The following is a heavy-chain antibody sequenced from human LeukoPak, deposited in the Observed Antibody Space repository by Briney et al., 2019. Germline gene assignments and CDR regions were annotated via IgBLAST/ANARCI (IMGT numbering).Heavy chain of an antibody. Sequence: ASVKVSCKASGGTFSSYAISWVRQAPGQGLEWMGGIIPIFGTANYAQKFQGRVTITADESTSTAYMELSRLRSDDTAVYYCARTPGGPYYYMDVWGKGTTVTISS. V-gene: IGHV1-69*13. CDR2: IIPIFGTA. CDR1: GGTFSSYA. D-gene: IGHD2-15*01. J-gene: IGHJ6*03. CDR3: ARTPGGPYYYMDV.